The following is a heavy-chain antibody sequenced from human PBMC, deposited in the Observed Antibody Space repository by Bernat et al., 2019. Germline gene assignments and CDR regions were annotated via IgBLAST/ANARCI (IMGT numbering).Heavy chain of an antibody. D-gene: IGHD7-27*01. Sequence: QLTLKEPGPTLVKPTQTLTLTCAFSAFSLSTSGVGVGWIRQPPGKALEWLAVIYWDDDKRYSPSLKSRLTITKDTSKNQVVLTMTNMDPVDTATYYCAHTSWGTGNGKGDFDYWGQGTLVTVSS. CDR2: IYWDDDK. V-gene: IGHV2-5*02. CDR1: AFSLSTSGVG. J-gene: IGHJ4*02. CDR3: AHTSWGTGNGKGDFDY.